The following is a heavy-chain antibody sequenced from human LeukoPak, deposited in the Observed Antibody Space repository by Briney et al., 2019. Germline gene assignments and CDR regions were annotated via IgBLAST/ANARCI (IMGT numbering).Heavy chain of an antibody. V-gene: IGHV4-59*01. CDR1: GGSISSYY. Sequence: NASETLSLTCAVSGGSISSYYWSWIRQPPGKGLEWIGYIYYSGSTNYNPSLKSRVTISVDTSKNQFSLKLSSVTAADTAVYYCARGSEDYYDSSGQLNWFDPWGQGTLVTVSS. CDR2: IYYSGST. J-gene: IGHJ5*02. CDR3: ARGSEDYYDSSGQLNWFDP. D-gene: IGHD3-22*01.